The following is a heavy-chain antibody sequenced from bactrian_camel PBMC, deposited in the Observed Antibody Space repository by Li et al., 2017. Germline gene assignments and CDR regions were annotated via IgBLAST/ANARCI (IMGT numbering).Heavy chain of an antibody. Sequence: HVQLVESGGESVQAGGSLRLSCTYSGDPLSRGYMAWFRQAPGKEREGVAAIVTGAGGGPTLYADSVKGRFTISQHIAKNTAYLQMNSLKPEDTAMYYCAAVSFGTCTVRAGVDDFGSWGQGTQVTVS. V-gene: IGHV3S1*01. J-gene: IGHJ6*01. CDR3: AAVSFGTCTVRAGVDDFGS. CDR1: GDPLSRGY. D-gene: IGHD6*01. CDR2: IVTGAGGGPT.